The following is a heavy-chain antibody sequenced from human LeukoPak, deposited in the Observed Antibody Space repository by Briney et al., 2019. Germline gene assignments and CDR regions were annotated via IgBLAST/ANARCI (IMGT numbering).Heavy chain of an antibody. CDR2: ISGSGGST. CDR3: AKAKAEYSGYDFDAFDI. J-gene: IGHJ3*02. V-gene: IGHV3-23*01. Sequence: GGSLRLSCAASGVTFSSYAMSWVRQAPGKGLEWVSAISGSGGSTYYADSVKGRFTISRDNSKNTLYLQMNSLRAEDTAVYYCAKAKAEYSGYDFDAFDIWGQGTMVTVSS. D-gene: IGHD5-12*01. CDR1: GVTFSSYA.